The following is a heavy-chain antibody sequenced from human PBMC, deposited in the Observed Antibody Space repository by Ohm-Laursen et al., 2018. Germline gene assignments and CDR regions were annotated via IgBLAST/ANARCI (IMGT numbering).Heavy chain of an antibody. J-gene: IGHJ4*02. CDR2: ISGSGGST. D-gene: IGHD5-12*01. V-gene: IGHV3-23*01. Sequence: GSLRLSCAASGFTFSSYAMSWVRQGPGKGLGWVSSISGSGGSTYYADSVKGRFIISRDNSKNTLYLQMNSLRVEDTALYYCAKDPYSENYFDDWGQGTLVTVSS. CDR3: AKDPYSENYFDD. CDR1: GFTFSSYA.